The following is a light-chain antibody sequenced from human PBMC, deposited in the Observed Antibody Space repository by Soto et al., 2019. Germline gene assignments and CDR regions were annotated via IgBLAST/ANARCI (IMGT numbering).Light chain of an antibody. J-gene: IGKJ4*01. CDR3: QQYESSLT. CDR2: GAS. Sequence: ETVLTQSPGTLSVSPGERVTLTCRASSAVSSIYLAWYQQKPDQAPRLLSYGASIRATGIPDRFSGSGSGTDFTLTISRLEPEDFGVYYCQQYESSLTFGGGTRVEIK. CDR1: SAVSSIY. V-gene: IGKV3-20*01.